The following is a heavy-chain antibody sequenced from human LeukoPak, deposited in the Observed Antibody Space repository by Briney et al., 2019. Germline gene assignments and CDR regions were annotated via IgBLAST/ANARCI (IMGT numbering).Heavy chain of an antibody. CDR2: IYYSGST. CDR1: GGSISSYY. Sequence: SETLSLTCAVSGGSISSYYWSWIRQPPGKGLEWSGYIYYSGSTNYNPSLKSRVTISLDTSKNQFSLRLSSVTAADTAVYYCARETRLHSGSYSNDAFDIWGQGTMVTVSS. D-gene: IGHD1-26*01. J-gene: IGHJ3*02. CDR3: ARETRLHSGSYSNDAFDI. V-gene: IGHV4-59*01.